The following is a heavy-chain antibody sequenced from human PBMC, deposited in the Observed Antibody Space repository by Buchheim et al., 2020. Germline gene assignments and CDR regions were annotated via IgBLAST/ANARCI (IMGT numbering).Heavy chain of an antibody. CDR2: ISYDGSNK. Sequence: QVQLVESGGGVVQPGRSLRLSCAASGFTFSSYGMHWVRQAPGKGLEWVAVISYDGSNKYYADSVKGRFTISRDNSKNTLYLQMNSLRAEDTAVYYCARGEGATVTTFRRTGDYWGQGTL. CDR3: ARGEGATVTTFRRTGDY. V-gene: IGHV3-30*03. CDR1: GFTFSSYG. J-gene: IGHJ4*02. D-gene: IGHD4-17*01.